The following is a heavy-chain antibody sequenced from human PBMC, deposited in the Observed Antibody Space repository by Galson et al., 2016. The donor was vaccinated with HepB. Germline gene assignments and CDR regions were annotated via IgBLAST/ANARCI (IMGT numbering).Heavy chain of an antibody. CDR2: IYSGGSR. CDR1: GLTVSANY. V-gene: IGHV3-53*04. Sequence: SLRLSCAASGLTVSANYMSWVRQAPGKGLEWVSVIYSGGSRYYADFVKGRFTTSRHNSNNTLHLQMNSLRPEDTAVYFCTIPRGYRYSMDVWGQGTTVTVSS. CDR3: TIPRGYRYSMDV. J-gene: IGHJ6*02. D-gene: IGHD5-18*01.